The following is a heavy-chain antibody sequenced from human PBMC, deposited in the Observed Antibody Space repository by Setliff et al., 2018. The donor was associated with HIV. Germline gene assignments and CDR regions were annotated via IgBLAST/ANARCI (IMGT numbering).Heavy chain of an antibody. V-gene: IGHV4-31*03. J-gene: IGHJ4*02. D-gene: IGHD3-3*01. CDR2: IYYSGST. CDR1: GGSTTSGGYY. CDR3: AGFSYNFWVYRFDH. Sequence: TLSLTCSVSGGSTTSGGYYWSWIRQHPGKGLEYIGYIYYSGSTYYNPSLKRRVTMSIDTSTQQFFLNVTSVTAADTAVYYCAGFSYNFWVYRFDHWGQGALVTVSS.